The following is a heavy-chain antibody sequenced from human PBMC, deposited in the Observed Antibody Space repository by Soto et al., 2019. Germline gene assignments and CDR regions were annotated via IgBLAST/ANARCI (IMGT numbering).Heavy chain of an antibody. CDR3: ARDKVGGSYYYYAMDV. CDR1: GFTFSSYG. CDR2: IWFDGNNK. V-gene: IGHV3-33*01. J-gene: IGHJ6*02. D-gene: IGHD3-10*01. Sequence: QVQLVESGGGVVQPGRSLRLSCAASGFTFSSYGMYWVRQAPGKGLEWVAVIWFDGNNKYYGDSVKGRFTISRDNSKNTLYLQMNSLRSEDTAVYYCARDKVGGSYYYYAMDVWGQGTTVTVSS.